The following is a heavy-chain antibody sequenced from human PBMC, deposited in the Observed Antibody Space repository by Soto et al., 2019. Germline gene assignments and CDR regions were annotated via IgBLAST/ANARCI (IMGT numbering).Heavy chain of an antibody. Sequence: QVQLQESGPGLVKPSGTLSLTCAVSGGSISTSDWWSWVRQPPGTGLEWIGEIFHSWSTHYNPSLGGRVSISVDKSKTQFSLKLTSVTAADTAVYYCARMGYCSGGRCYPAYYGMDVWGQGTTVTVSS. CDR2: IFHSWST. D-gene: IGHD2-15*01. CDR1: GGSISTSDW. J-gene: IGHJ6*02. CDR3: ARMGYCSGGRCYPAYYGMDV. V-gene: IGHV4-4*02.